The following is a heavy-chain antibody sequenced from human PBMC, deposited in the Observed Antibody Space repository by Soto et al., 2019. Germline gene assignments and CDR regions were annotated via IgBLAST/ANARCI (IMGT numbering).Heavy chain of an antibody. V-gene: IGHV5-51*01. Sequence: PGESLKISCKGSGYSFTSYWIGWVRQMPGKGLEWLGIIYPSDSYTRYSPSFQGQVTISADKSISTAYLQWSSLKASDTAMYYCARRTVVVPAALNYYCYGMDVWGQGTTVTVSS. D-gene: IGHD2-2*01. CDR3: ARRTVVVPAALNYYCYGMDV. J-gene: IGHJ6*02. CDR1: GYSFTSYW. CDR2: IYPSDSYT.